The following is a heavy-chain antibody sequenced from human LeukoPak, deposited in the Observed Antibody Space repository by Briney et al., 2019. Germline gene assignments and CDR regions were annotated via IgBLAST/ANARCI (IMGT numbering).Heavy chain of an antibody. D-gene: IGHD6-19*01. CDR3: ARYSSGWYFDL. Sequence: ASVKVSCKTSGYTFTGYYMHWVRQPPGQGLEWMGWINPNSGGTNYAQKFQGRVTMTRDTSISTAYMELTRLRSDVTAGYYCARYSSGWYFDLWGRGTLVTVSS. CDR1: GYTFTGYY. CDR2: INPNSGGT. V-gene: IGHV1-2*02. J-gene: IGHJ2*01.